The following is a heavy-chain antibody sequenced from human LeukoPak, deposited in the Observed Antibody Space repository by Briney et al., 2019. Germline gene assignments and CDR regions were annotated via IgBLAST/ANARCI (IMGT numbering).Heavy chain of an antibody. CDR1: GFPFSGYA. Sequence: PGGSLRLSCAASGFPFSGYAMYWVRQAPGKGLEFVSGIHGNGGNTLYANSVKGRFTISRDNSKNTLYLQMGSLRGEDMAVYYCARAQTVATSYSVDDRGQGTLVTVSS. J-gene: IGHJ4*02. CDR2: IHGNGGNT. D-gene: IGHD2-15*01. CDR3: ARAQTVATSYSVDD. V-gene: IGHV3-64*01.